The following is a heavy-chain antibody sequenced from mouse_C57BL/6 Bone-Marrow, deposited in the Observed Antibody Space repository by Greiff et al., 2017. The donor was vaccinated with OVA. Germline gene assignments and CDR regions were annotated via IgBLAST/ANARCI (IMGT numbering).Heavy chain of an antibody. CDR3: ARDY. Sequence: QVQLQQPGAELVKPGASVKLSCKASGYTFTSYWMQWVKQRPGQGLEWIGEIDPSDSDTNYNQKFKGKATLTVDTSSSTAYMQLSSLTSEDSAVYDYARDYWGQGTTLTVSA. CDR1: GYTFTSYW. J-gene: IGHJ2*01. CDR2: IDPSDSDT. V-gene: IGHV1-50*01.